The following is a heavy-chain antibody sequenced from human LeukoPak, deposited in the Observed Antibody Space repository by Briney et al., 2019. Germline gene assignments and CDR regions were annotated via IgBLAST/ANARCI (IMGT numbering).Heavy chain of an antibody. J-gene: IGHJ4*02. D-gene: IGHD2/OR15-2a*01. CDR1: GFTFSSYW. Sequence: PGGSLRLSCAASGFTFSSYWMSWVRQAPGKGLEWVANIKQDGSEKYYVDSVKGRFTISRDNAKNSLYLQMNSLRAEDTAVYYCARDKVSVIPALDYWGQGTLVIVSS. V-gene: IGHV3-7*01. CDR2: IKQDGSEK. CDR3: ARDKVSVIPALDY.